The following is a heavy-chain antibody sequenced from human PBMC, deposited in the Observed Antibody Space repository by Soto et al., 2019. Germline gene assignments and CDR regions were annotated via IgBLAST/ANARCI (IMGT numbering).Heavy chain of an antibody. J-gene: IGHJ4*02. CDR2: IYYSGST. V-gene: IGHV4-59*01. D-gene: IGHD1-1*01. CDR1: GGSISSYY. CDR3: ARLQRGAFDY. Sequence: SETLSLTCTVSGGSISSYYWSWIRQPPGKGLEWIGYIYYSGSTNYNPSLKSRVTISVDTSKNQFSLKLSSVTAADTAVYYCARLQRGAFDYWGQGTRVTAPQ.